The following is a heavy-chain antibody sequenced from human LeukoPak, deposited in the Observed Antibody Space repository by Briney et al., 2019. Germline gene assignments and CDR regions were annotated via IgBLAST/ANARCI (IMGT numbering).Heavy chain of an antibody. D-gene: IGHD2-15*01. Sequence: GGSLRLSCAASGFTFSSYWMHWVRQAPGKGLVWVSRINSDGSSTTYADSVKGRFTISRDYAKNSLNLQMNSLRAEDTAVYYCARDVSVVVVVAATERSAFDYWGQGILVTVSS. CDR1: GFTFSSYW. CDR3: ARDVSVVVVVAATERSAFDY. J-gene: IGHJ4*02. V-gene: IGHV3-74*01. CDR2: INSDGSST.